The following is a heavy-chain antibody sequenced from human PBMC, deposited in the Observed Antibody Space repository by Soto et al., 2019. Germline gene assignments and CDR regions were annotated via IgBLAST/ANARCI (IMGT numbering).Heavy chain of an antibody. CDR1: GGSISSGDYY. CDR3: ARGSGYSSSWYWFDP. J-gene: IGHJ5*02. D-gene: IGHD6-13*01. Sequence: QVQLQESGPGLVKPSQTLSLTCTVSGGSISSGDYYWSWIRQPPGKGLEWIGYINYSGSTYYNTSLKSRVTISVHTSKNQFALKLSSVTAADTAGYYCARGSGYSSSWYWFDPWGQGTLVTVSS. CDR2: INYSGST. V-gene: IGHV4-30-4*01.